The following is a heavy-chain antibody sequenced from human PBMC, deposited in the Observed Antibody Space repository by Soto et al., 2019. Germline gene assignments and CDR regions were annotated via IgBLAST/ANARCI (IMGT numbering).Heavy chain of an antibody. J-gene: IGHJ4*02. CDR1: SDSIAGENW. CDR2: IFHTGAT. Sequence: QVQLQESGPGLVKPSETLSLTCTVSSDSIAGENWWSWVRQPPGMGLEWIGEIFHTGATNYNPSLKGRVTMEVDKSKNQFSLKLISATAAVTSVYYCARVFSSGSGWMYYFDFWGQGTLGSVSS. D-gene: IGHD6-25*01. CDR3: ARVFSSGSGWMYYFDF. V-gene: IGHV4-4*02.